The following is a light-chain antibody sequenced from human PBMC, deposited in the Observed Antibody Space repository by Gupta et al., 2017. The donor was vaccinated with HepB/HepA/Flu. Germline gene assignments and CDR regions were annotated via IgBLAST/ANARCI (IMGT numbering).Light chain of an antibody. CDR2: YRSDSDK. Sequence: QAVLTQPSSLSASPGAPARLTCTLRSDINVGSYRIYWYQQKPGSPPQYLLSYRSDSDKEQGSGVPSRFSGSRDASANAGILLISGLQSEDEADYYCLIWHSSAWVFGGGTKLTVL. CDR3: LIWHSSAWV. V-gene: IGLV5-45*02. J-gene: IGLJ3*02. CDR1: SDINVGSYR.